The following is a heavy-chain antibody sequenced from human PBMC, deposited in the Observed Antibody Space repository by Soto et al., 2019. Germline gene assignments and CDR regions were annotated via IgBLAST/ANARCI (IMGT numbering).Heavy chain of an antibody. D-gene: IGHD6-6*01. CDR2: INHSGST. CDR3: ARSIAEKRFYYYYMDV. CDR1: GGSFSGYY. J-gene: IGHJ6*03. Sequence: SETLSLTCAVYGGSFSGYYWSWIRQPPGKGLEWIGEINHSGSTNYNPSLKSRVTISVDTSKNQFSLKLSSVTAADTAVYYCARSIAEKRFYYYYMDVWGKGTTVTVSS. V-gene: IGHV4-34*01.